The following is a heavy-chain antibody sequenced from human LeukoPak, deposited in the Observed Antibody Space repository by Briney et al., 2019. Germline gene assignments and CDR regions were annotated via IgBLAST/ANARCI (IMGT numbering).Heavy chain of an antibody. CDR3: ARTYSSGVSWFDP. J-gene: IGHJ5*02. Sequence: PGGSLRLSCVASEFTLSRYWMSWVRQAPGKGLEWVSVIYSDTRTYYADSVKGRFTISSDNSKNTLYLLMNSLRAEDTAVYYYARTYSSGVSWFDPWGQGTLVSVSS. D-gene: IGHD6-19*01. V-gene: IGHV3-53*01. CDR1: EFTLSRYW. CDR2: IYSDTRT.